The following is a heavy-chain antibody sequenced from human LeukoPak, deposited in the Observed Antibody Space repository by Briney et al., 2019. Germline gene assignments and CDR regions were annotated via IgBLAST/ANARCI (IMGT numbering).Heavy chain of an antibody. Sequence: ASVKVSCKASGYTFTGYYMHWVRQAPGQGLEWMGWINPNSGGTNYAQKFQGRVTMTRDTSISTAYMELSRLRSDDTAVYYCARGSDDFWSGYSPSYWGQGTLVTVSS. CDR1: GYTFTGYY. J-gene: IGHJ4*02. D-gene: IGHD3-3*01. V-gene: IGHV1-2*02. CDR3: ARGSDDFWSGYSPSY. CDR2: INPNSGGT.